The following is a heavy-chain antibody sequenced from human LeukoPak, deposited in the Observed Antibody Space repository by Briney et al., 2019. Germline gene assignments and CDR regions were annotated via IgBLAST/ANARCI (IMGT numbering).Heavy chain of an antibody. CDR3: AREYSSSLPFDY. CDR2: IYSGGST. Sequence: GGSLRLSCAASGFTVSSNYMSWVRQAPGKGLEWVSVIYSGGSTYYADSVKGRFTISRDNAKNSLYLQMNSLRAEDTAVYYCAREYSSSLPFDYWGQGTLVTVSS. V-gene: IGHV3-53*01. CDR1: GFTVSSNY. J-gene: IGHJ4*02. D-gene: IGHD6-6*01.